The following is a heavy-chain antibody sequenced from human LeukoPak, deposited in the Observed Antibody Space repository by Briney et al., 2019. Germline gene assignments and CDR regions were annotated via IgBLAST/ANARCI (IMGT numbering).Heavy chain of an antibody. D-gene: IGHD3-9*01. J-gene: IGHJ5*02. CDR2: IRPYNGDT. CDR3: ARARVGGPPDILGGRPRSCFTP. V-gene: IGHV1-18*01. Sequence: ASVKVSCRASGDTLITYGISWVRQAPGQGLEWMGWIRPYNGDTKYSQRFQGRVTLTTETSTSTAYMELRSLRSDDTAVYYFARARVGGPPDILGGRPRSCFTPWGKETLLTVSS. CDR1: GDTLITYG.